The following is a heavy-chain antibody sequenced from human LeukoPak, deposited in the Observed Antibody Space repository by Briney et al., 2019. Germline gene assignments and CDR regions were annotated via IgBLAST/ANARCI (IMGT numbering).Heavy chain of an antibody. CDR1: GGSISSGSYY. J-gene: IGHJ5*02. CDR2: IYTSGST. V-gene: IGHV4-61*02. D-gene: IGHD3-22*01. Sequence: PSETLSLTCAVSGGSISSGSYYWSWIRQPAGKGLEWIGRIYTSGSTNYNPSLKSRATISVDTSKNQFSLKLSSVTAADTAVYYCASGPKAYYDSSGKYNWFDPWGQGTLVTVSS. CDR3: ASGPKAYYDSSGKYNWFDP.